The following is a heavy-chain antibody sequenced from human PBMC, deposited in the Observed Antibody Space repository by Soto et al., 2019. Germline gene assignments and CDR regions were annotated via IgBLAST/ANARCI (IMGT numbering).Heavy chain of an antibody. D-gene: IGHD3-10*01. CDR2: ISGSGGST. CDR3: AKDHMVRGVNRGDYFDY. J-gene: IGHJ4*02. Sequence: EVQLLESGGGLVQAGGSLRLSCASSGCTFSSYAMSWVRQAPGKGLEWVSAISGSGGSTYYADSVKGRLTISKDNSKNALTRQMNSQKAENTAVYYCAKDHMVRGVNRGDYFDYWGQGTLVNVSS. V-gene: IGHV3-23*01. CDR1: GCTFSSYA.